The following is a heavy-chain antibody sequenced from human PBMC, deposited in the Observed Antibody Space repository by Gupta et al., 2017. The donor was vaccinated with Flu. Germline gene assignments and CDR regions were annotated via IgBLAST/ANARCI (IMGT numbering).Heavy chain of an antibody. CDR3: ARGGLEGITVAGPDF. D-gene: IGHD6-19*01. J-gene: IGHJ4*02. CDR1: GYTCTAYY. V-gene: IGHV1-2*02. CDR2: ILPNSGGT. Sequence: QVQLVQSGAEVKKPGAAVQVACKGSGYTCTAYYMQWVRQAPGQGLEWMGWILPNSGGTNFAQKFQGRVTMTRDTSISTAYMELRRLRSDDTAVYYCARGGLEGITVAGPDFWGQGTLVTVSS.